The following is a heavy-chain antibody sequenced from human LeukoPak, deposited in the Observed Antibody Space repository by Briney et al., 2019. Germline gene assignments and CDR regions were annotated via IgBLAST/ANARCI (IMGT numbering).Heavy chain of an antibody. Sequence: PSETLSLTCTVSGGSISSYYWSWLRQPPGKGLEWIGRIYTSGSTNYNASLKSRVSMSVDTSKNQFSLKLSSVTAADTAVFYCARENSGSYREFDYWGQGTLVTVS. J-gene: IGHJ4*02. V-gene: IGHV4-4*07. CDR1: GGSISSYY. CDR3: ARENSGSYREFDY. CDR2: IYTSGST. D-gene: IGHD1-26*01.